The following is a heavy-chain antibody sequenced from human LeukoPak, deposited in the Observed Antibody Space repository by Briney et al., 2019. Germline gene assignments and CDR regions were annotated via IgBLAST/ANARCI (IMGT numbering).Heavy chain of an antibody. CDR3: ASERGYPPGFEY. D-gene: IGHD5-18*01. J-gene: IGHJ4*02. CDR1: GVSISSYY. Sequence: SETLSLTCAVSGVSISSYYWSWIRQPPGKGLEWIGYIYYGGSTNYNPSLKSRLTISVDTSKNQFYLKLSSVNAADTAVYYCASERGYPPGFEYWGQGTLVTVSS. CDR2: IYYGGST. V-gene: IGHV4-59*01.